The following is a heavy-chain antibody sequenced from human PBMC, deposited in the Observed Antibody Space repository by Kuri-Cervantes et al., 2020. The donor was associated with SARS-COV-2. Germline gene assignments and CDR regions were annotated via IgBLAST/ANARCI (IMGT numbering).Heavy chain of an antibody. CDR1: GGSISSYY. V-gene: IGHV4-59*08. CDR2: IYYSGST. D-gene: IGHD6-13*01. J-gene: IGHJ4*02. Sequence: GSLRLSCTVSGGSISSYYWSWIRQPPGKGLEWIGYIYYSGSTNYNPSLKSRVTISVDTSKNQFSLKLSSVTAADTAVYYCAKVPNPSYSSSWYYFDYWGQGTLVTVSS. CDR3: AKVPNPSYSSSWYYFDY.